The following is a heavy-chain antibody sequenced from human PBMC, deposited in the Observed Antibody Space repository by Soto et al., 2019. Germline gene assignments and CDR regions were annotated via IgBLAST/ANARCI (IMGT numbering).Heavy chain of an antibody. V-gene: IGHV4-59*02. CDR3: ARETGVSYAEGGFQQ. J-gene: IGHJ1*01. Sequence: SETLSLTSPVYLDSVTISFWNWIRQPPGRGLEWIGYIYHSGRTNYNPSLKSRVTISIDTSKNQFSLNLSSVTAGDTAVYYCARETGVSYAEGGFQQWGQGTLVNVSS. CDR1: LDSVTISF. CDR2: IYHSGRT. D-gene: IGHD1-26*01.